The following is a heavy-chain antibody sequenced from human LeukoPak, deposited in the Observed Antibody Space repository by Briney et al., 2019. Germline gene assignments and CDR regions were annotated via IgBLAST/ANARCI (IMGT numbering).Heavy chain of an antibody. D-gene: IGHD5-18*01. CDR2: IYYSGST. CDR3: AKEGYSYGPSFDY. J-gene: IGHJ4*02. CDR1: GGSISSSSYY. Sequence: SETLSLTCTVSGGSISSSSYYWGWIRQPPGKGLEWIGSIYYSGSTYYNPSLKSRVTISVDTSKNQFSLNLSSVTAADTAVYYCAKEGYSYGPSFDYWGQGSLVTVSS. V-gene: IGHV4-39*02.